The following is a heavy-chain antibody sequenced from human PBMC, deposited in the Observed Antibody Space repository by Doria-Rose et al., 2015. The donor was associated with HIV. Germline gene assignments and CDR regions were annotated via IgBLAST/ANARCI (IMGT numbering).Heavy chain of an antibody. CDR3: ARIKSSRWYHKYYFDF. CDR2: IFSDDER. J-gene: IGHJ4*02. CDR1: GVSLSSPGMG. D-gene: IGHD6-13*01. Sequence: ETGPVLVKPTETLTLTCTVSGVSLSSPGMGVSWIRQPPGKALEWLANIFSDDERSYKTSLKSRLTISRGTSKGQVVITMTDMDPVDTATYYCARIKSSRWYHKYYFDFWGQGTLVIVSA. V-gene: IGHV2-26*01.